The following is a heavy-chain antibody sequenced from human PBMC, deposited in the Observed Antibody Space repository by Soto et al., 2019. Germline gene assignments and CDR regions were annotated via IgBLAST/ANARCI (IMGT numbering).Heavy chain of an antibody. CDR2: IYYSGTT. J-gene: IGHJ3*02. CDR1: AGSISTYF. Sequence: SETLSLTCTVSAGSISTYFWSWIRQPPGKGLEWIGYIYYSGTTNYNPSLKSRVTILLDTSKNQFSLRLSSVTAADTAVYYCARGRGGTYDAFDIWGQGTLVTVSS. V-gene: IGHV4-59*01. CDR3: ARGRGGTYDAFDI. D-gene: IGHD1-26*01.